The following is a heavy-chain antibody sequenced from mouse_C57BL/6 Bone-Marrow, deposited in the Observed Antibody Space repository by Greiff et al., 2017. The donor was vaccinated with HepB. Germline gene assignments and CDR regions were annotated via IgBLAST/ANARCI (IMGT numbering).Heavy chain of an antibody. CDR3: ARGGAYAMDY. V-gene: IGHV5-17*01. CDR1: GFTFSDYG. Sequence: EVKLVESGGGLVKPGGSLKLSCAASGFTFSDYGMHWVRQAPEKGLEWVAYISSGSSTIYYADTVKGRFTISRDNAKNTLFLQMTSLRSEDAAMYYCARGGAYAMDYWGQGTSVTVSS. J-gene: IGHJ4*01. CDR2: ISSGSSTI.